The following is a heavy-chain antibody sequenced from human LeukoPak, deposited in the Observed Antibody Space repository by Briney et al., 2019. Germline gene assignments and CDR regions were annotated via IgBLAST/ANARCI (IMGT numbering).Heavy chain of an antibody. D-gene: IGHD3-3*01. CDR3: ARVYDFWSGYFYFDY. CDR1: GYTFTGYY. J-gene: IGHJ4*02. CDR2: INPNSGGT. Sequence: GASVKVSCKASGYTFTGYYMHWVRQAPGQGLEWMGWINPNSGGTNYAQKFQGRVTMTRDTSISTAYMEPSRLRSDDTAVYYCARVYDFWSGYFYFDYWGQGTLVTVSS. V-gene: IGHV1-2*02.